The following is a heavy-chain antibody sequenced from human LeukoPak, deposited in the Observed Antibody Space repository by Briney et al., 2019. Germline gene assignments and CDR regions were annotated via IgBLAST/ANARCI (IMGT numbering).Heavy chain of an antibody. D-gene: IGHD3-22*01. CDR2: INPNSGGT. CDR1: GYTFTGYY. J-gene: IGHJ6*03. V-gene: IGHV1-2*02. Sequence: ASVKVSCKASGYTFTGYYMHWVRQAPGQGLEWMGWINPNSGGTNYAQKFQGRVTMTRDTSISTAYMELSRLRSDDTAVYYCARKGMIVASYYYYYMDVWGKGTTVTISS. CDR3: ARKGMIVASYYYYYMDV.